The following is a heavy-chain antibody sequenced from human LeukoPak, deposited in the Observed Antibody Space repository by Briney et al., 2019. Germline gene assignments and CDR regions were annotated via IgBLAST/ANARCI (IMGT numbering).Heavy chain of an antibody. J-gene: IGHJ4*02. V-gene: IGHV3-43D*03. CDR1: GFTFDDYA. CDR3: AKDILSDGSPLFDY. D-gene: IGHD2-2*03. CDR2: ISWDGDST. Sequence: GGSLRLSCAASGFTFDDYAMHWVRQAPGKGLEWASLISWDGDSTYYADSVKGRFTISRDNSKNSLYLQMNSLRAEDTALYYCAKDILSDGSPLFDYWGQGTLVTVSS.